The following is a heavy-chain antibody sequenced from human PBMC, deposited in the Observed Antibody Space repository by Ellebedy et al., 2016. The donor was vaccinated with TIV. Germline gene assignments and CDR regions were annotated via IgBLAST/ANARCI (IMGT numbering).Heavy chain of an antibody. J-gene: IGHJ6*02. CDR2: IDPSDSYT. V-gene: IGHV5-10-1*01. CDR1: GYSFTSYW. Sequence: GGSLRLSXKGSGYSFTSYWISWVRQMPGKGLEWMGRIDPSDSYTNYSPSFQGHVTISADKSISTAYLQWSSLKASDTAMYYCHYYGSGSYFYYYYGMDVWGQGTTVTVSS. D-gene: IGHD3-10*01. CDR3: HYYGSGSYFYYYYGMDV.